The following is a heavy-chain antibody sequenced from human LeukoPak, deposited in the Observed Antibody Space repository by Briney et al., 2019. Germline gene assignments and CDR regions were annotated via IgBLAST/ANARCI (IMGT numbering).Heavy chain of an antibody. Sequence: GGSLRLSCAASGFTFSSYSMNWVRQTPEKGLEWVSYISSSSSGIYYADSVRGRFTISRDNAKNSLYLQMNSLRAEDTAVYYCAREGGCSSTSCPGPYYYYYMDVWGKGTTVTVSS. CDR1: GFTFSSYS. V-gene: IGHV3-48*01. CDR2: ISSSSSGI. D-gene: IGHD2-2*01. J-gene: IGHJ6*03. CDR3: AREGGCSSTSCPGPYYYYYMDV.